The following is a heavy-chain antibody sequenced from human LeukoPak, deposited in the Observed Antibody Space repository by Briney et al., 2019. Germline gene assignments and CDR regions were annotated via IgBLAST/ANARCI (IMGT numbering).Heavy chain of an antibody. CDR2: INWNGGST. CDR3: ARDWNYGGTIDF. CDR1: GFTFDDYG. V-gene: IGHV3-20*04. J-gene: IGHJ4*02. Sequence: PGGSLRLSCAASGFTFDDYGMSWVRQAPGKGPEWVSGINWNGGSTGYADSVKGRFTISRDNAKNSLYLQMNSLRADDTAVYYCARDWNYGGTIDFWGQGTLVAVSS. D-gene: IGHD4-23*01.